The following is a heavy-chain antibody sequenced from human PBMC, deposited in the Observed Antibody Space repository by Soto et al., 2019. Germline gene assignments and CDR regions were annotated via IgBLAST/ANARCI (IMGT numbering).Heavy chain of an antibody. CDR2: ISSDGNNK. D-gene: IGHD6-6*01. V-gene: IGHV3-30-3*01. CDR3: ARDRDSSSPGNFDY. Sequence: QVQLVESGGGVVQPGRSLRLSCAPSGFTFSNYAMHWVRQAPGKGLEWVADISSDGNNKNYAGSVKGRFTISRDNSNNPLYLQMDSLRAEDTAVYYCARDRDSSSPGNFDYWGQGTLVTVSS. CDR1: GFTFSNYA. J-gene: IGHJ4*02.